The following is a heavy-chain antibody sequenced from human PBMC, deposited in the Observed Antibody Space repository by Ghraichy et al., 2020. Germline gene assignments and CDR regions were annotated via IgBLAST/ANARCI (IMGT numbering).Heavy chain of an antibody. CDR2: ISRSGSYI. CDR1: GFSVSNYS. V-gene: IGHV3-21*01. Sequence: GGSLRLSCAASGFSVSNYSMNWVRQAPGKGLEWVSAISRSGSYIYYADSVKGRFIISRDNAKNSVYLQMNSLRVEDTAVYYCAREPFGRESSGMDVWGQGTTVTVSS. D-gene: IGHD3-16*02. CDR3: AREPFGRESSGMDV. J-gene: IGHJ6*02.